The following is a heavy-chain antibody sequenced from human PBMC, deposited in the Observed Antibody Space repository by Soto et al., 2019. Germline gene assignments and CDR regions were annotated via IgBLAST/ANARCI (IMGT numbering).Heavy chain of an antibody. V-gene: IGHV3-15*01. CDR1: GFTFSNAW. D-gene: IGHD2-15*01. Sequence: ETLSLSCAASGFTFSNAWMSWVRQAPGKGLEWVGRIKSKTDGGTTDYAAPVKGRFTISRDDSKNTLYLQMNSLKTEDTAVYYCTTRSGRVALDYWGQGTLVTVSS. CDR3: TTRSGRVALDY. J-gene: IGHJ4*02. CDR2: IKSKTDGGTT.